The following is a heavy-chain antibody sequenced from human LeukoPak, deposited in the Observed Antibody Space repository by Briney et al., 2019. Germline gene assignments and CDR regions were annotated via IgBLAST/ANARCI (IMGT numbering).Heavy chain of an antibody. J-gene: IGHJ3*02. CDR3: ARDSISSSGAFDI. Sequence: PGGSLRLSCAASGFTFDDYAMQWVRQAPGKGLEWASGISWNSGTIGYADSVKGRFTISRDNAKNSLYLQMNSLRAEDTALYYCARDSISSSGAFDIWGQGTMVTVFS. V-gene: IGHV3-9*01. D-gene: IGHD3-22*01. CDR2: ISWNSGTI. CDR1: GFTFDDYA.